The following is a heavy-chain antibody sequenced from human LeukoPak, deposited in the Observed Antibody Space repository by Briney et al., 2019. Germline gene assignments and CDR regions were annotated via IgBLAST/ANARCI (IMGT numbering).Heavy chain of an antibody. Sequence: GGSLRLSCVASGFTFSNYAMSGVRQAPGEGLELVSGIYGSDDKTVYGDAVKGRFTISRDNSKNTLYLQMNSLRADDTAVYYCAKTQGYYDAWGQGALVTVSS. CDR2: IYGSDDKT. CDR3: AKTQGYYDA. J-gene: IGHJ5*02. CDR1: GFTFSNYA. D-gene: IGHD2-15*01. V-gene: IGHV3-23*01.